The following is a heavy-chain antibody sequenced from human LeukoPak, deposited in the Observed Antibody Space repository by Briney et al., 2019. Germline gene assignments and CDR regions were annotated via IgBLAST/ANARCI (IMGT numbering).Heavy chain of an antibody. D-gene: IGHD6-13*01. J-gene: IGHJ5*02. CDR2: ISNSGDTR. V-gene: IGHV3-11*04. CDR1: GFTFSDYY. Sequence: GGSLRLSCAASGFTFSDYYMSWIRQAPGKGLEWLAYISNSGDTRKYADSVTGRFTISRDNAKNSLYLQMNSLRAEDTAVYYCARRIAAAGTWSLHTQNWFDPWGQGTLVTVSS. CDR3: ARRIAAAGTWSLHTQNWFDP.